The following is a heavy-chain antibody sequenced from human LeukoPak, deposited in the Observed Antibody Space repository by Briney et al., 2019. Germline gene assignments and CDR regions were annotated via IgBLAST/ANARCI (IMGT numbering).Heavy chain of an antibody. CDR1: GDSISSYY. J-gene: IGHJ4*02. CDR2: MYSSGST. V-gene: IGHV4-4*07. CDR3: ARGRVYFDY. Sequence: SETLSLTCTVSGDSISSYYWSWIRQAAGKGLEWIGRMYSSGSTNYNPSLESRVIMSIDTSKSQVSLTLSSVTAADTAVYYCARGRVYFDYWGQGTLVTVSS.